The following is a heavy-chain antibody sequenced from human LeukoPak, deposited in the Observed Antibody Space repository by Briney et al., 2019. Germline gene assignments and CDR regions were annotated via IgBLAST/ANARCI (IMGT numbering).Heavy chain of an antibody. CDR1: GYSFTSYW. CDR3: ARLRGYYYGSGSYVVV. J-gene: IGHJ6*04. CDR2: IVPSDSYT. Sequence: GESMKISCKGSGYSFTSYWISWARQMSGKGLEWMGRIVPSDSYTNYSPSFQGHVTISADKSISTAYLQWSSLKASDTAMYYCARLRGYYYGSGSYVVVWGKGTTVTVSS. V-gene: IGHV5-10-1*01. D-gene: IGHD3-10*01.